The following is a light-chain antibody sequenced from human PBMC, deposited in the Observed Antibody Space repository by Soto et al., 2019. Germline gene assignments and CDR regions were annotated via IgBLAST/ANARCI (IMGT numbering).Light chain of an antibody. CDR2: AAS. V-gene: IGKV1D-12*01. J-gene: IGKJ4*01. CDR1: QDISSW. Sequence: DIQMTQSPSSVSASVGDRVTITCRASQDISSWLAWYQHKPGKAPSLLIYAASSLQSGVPSRFRGSGSGTDFALTIAGLESEDFATYYCRQANSFPLTFGGGTKVEIK. CDR3: RQANSFPLT.